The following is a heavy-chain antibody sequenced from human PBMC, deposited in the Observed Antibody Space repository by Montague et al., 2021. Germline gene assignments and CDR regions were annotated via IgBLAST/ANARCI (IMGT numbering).Heavy chain of an antibody. CDR1: GDSINFYY. J-gene: IGHJ4*02. V-gene: IGHV4-59*01. D-gene: IGHD2-8*01. CDR2: VYYTGTT. Sequence: SETLSLTCTVSGDSINFYYWSWIRQPPGKGLEWIGYVYYTGTTNYNPSLKSRVTISVDTSRNQFFLNVNSVTAADTAVYYCARKGTNWDYWDQGTLVTVSS. CDR3: ARKGTNWDY.